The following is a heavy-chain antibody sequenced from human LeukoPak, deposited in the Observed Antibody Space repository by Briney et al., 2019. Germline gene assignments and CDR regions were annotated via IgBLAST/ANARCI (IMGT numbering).Heavy chain of an antibody. Sequence: PGGSLRLSCAASGFSFSTAWMTWVRQAPGKGLEWVGRINTNADGETPDYSEPVKGRFTISRENGKNSFYLQMNSLRAGDTAVYYCARECGGDCYDAFDIWGQGTMVTVSS. CDR1: GFSFSTAW. D-gene: IGHD2-21*02. CDR3: ARECGGDCYDAFDI. J-gene: IGHJ3*02. V-gene: IGHV3-15*01. CDR2: INTNADGETP.